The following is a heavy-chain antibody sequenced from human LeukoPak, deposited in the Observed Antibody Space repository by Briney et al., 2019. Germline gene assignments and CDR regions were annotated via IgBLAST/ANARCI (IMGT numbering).Heavy chain of an antibody. CDR3: ARHETNFDY. V-gene: IGHV3-21*01. CDR1: GFTFNTYT. Sequence: GGSLRLSCAASGFTFNTYTMNWVRQPPGKGLEWVSSISGSSSYIYYADSVKGRFTISRDKAKNSLYLQMDSLRPEDTAVYFCARHETNFDYWGQGVLVTVSS. CDR2: ISGSSSYI. J-gene: IGHJ4*02.